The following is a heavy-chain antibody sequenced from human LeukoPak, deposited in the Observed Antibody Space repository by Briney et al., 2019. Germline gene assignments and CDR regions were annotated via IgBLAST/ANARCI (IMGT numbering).Heavy chain of an antibody. CDR3: ARRGYYYDSSGYYYGY. CDR2: IYPGDSDT. Sequence: GESLKIPRKGSGYSFTSYWIGWVRQMPGKGLEWMGIIYPGDSDTRYSPSFQGQVTISADKSISTAYLQWSSLKASDTAMYYCARRGYYYDSSGYYYGYWGQGTLVTVSS. J-gene: IGHJ4*02. V-gene: IGHV5-51*01. D-gene: IGHD3-22*01. CDR1: GYSFTSYW.